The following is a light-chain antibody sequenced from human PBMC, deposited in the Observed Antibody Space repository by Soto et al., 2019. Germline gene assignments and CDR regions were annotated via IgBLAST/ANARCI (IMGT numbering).Light chain of an antibody. J-gene: IGKJ1*01. CDR2: AAS. V-gene: IGKV1-39*01. Sequence: DIQMTQSPSTLSASVGDRVTITCRASQSISTYLNWYQQKLGKAPTLLIDAASSLQSGVPSRFRGGGSGTDFTLTITNLQPEDFATYFCQQCYGSPRTFGQGTKVEI. CDR1: QSISTY. CDR3: QQCYGSPRT.